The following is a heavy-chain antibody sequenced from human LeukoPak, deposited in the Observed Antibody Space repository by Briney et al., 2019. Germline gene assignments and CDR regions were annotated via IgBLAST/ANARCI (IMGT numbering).Heavy chain of an antibody. J-gene: IGHJ4*02. CDR1: GYTFTSYG. D-gene: IGHD3-9*01. V-gene: IGHV1-18*01. CDR3: ARVGTYYDILTGYLYFDY. Sequence: ASVKVSCKASGYTFTSYGISWVRQAPGQGLEWMGWISAYNGNTNYAQKLQGRVTMTTDTSTSTAYMELRSLRSDDTAVYYCARVGTYYDILTGYLYFDYWGQGTLVTVSS. CDR2: ISAYNGNT.